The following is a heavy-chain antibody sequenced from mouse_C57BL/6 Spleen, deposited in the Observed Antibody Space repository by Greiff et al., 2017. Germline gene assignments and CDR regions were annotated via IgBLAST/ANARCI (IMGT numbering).Heavy chain of an antibody. V-gene: IGHV1-53*01. J-gene: IGHJ1*03. CDR2: INPSNGGT. CDR3: AREGLFITTVVGDWYFDV. D-gene: IGHD1-1*01. CDR1: GYTFTSYW. Sequence: VQLQQPGTELVKPGASVKLSCKASGYTFTSYWMHWVKQRPGQGLEWIGNINPSNGGTNYNEKFKSKATLTVDKSSSTAYMQLSSLTSEDSAVYYCAREGLFITTVVGDWYFDVWGTGTTVTVSS.